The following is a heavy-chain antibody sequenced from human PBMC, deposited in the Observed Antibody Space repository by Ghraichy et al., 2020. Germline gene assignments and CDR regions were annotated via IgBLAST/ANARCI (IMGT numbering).Heavy chain of an antibody. CDR1: GYTFTSYA. CDR2: INAGNGNT. V-gene: IGHV1-3*01. CDR3: ARAGYDFWTQRPGLFDY. Sequence: ASVKVSCKASGYTFTSYAMHWVRQAPGQRLEWMGWINAGNGNTKYSQKFQGRVTITRDTSASTAYMELSSLRSEDTAVYYCARAGYDFWTQRPGLFDYWGQGTLVTVSS. J-gene: IGHJ4*02. D-gene: IGHD3-3*01.